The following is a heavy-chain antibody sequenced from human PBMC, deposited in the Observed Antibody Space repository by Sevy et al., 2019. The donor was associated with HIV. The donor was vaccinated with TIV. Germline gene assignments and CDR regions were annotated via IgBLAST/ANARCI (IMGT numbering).Heavy chain of an antibody. CDR3: ARDLPHLLPWELSRGSDF. V-gene: IGHV3-30*04. D-gene: IGHD3-16*01. CDR2: ISHDEINK. Sequence: GGSLRLSCTAYGFTLSNYAVHWVRQAPGKGLEWVAIISHDEINKDFADSVRGRFSISRDTSKNTIYLQMNSLRPEDTAVYYCARDLPHLLPWELSRGSDFWGQGTLVTVSS. CDR1: GFTLSNYA. J-gene: IGHJ4*02.